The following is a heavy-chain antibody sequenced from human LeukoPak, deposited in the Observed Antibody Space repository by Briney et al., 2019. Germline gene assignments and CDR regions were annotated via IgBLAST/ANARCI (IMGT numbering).Heavy chain of an antibody. V-gene: IGHV1-69*01. CDR3: ARGYYDSSGYGAFDI. J-gene: IGHJ3*02. D-gene: IGHD3-22*01. CDR2: IIPIFGTA. CDR1: GGTFSSYA. Sequence: SVKVSCKASGGTFSSYAISWVRQAPGQGLEWMGGIIPIFGTANYAQKFQGRVTITAEESTSTAYMELSSLRSEDTAVYYCARGYYDSSGYGAFDIWGQGTMVTVSS.